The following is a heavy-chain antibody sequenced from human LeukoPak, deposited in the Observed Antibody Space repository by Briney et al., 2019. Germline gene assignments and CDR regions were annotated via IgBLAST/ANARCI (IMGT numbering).Heavy chain of an antibody. D-gene: IGHD3-3*01. CDR2: IYPGDSDT. V-gene: IGHV5-51*01. Sequence: GASLQICCEGSGCIFTNYWIGWVRPLAGKGLEWMGIIYPGDSDTRYSPSFQGQVTISADKSISTAYLQWSSLKASDTAMYYCARSGYWPPTLDYWGQGTLVTVSS. J-gene: IGHJ4*02. CDR3: ARSGYWPPTLDY. CDR1: GCIFTNYW.